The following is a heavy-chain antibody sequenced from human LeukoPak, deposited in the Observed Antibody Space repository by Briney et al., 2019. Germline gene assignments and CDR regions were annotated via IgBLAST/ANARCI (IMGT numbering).Heavy chain of an antibody. Sequence: ASVKVSCKASGYTFTNYAISWVRQAPGQGLEWMGWISGYNDNTNYAQKVQGRVTMTTDTSTSTAYMELRSLRSDDTAVYYCARGYDSSGYYYGDDAFDIWGQGTMVTVSS. CDR2: ISGYNDNT. V-gene: IGHV1-18*01. CDR3: ARGYDSSGYYYGDDAFDI. D-gene: IGHD3-22*01. J-gene: IGHJ3*02. CDR1: GYTFTNYA.